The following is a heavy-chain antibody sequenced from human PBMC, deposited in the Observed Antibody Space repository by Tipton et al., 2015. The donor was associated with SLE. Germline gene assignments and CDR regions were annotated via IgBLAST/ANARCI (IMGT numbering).Heavy chain of an antibody. CDR2: IYTSGST. CDR3: ARHWGSLSPYYFDY. J-gene: IGHJ4*02. V-gene: IGHV4-61*02. CDR1: GGSISSGSYY. D-gene: IGHD3-16*01. Sequence: LSCTVSGGSISSGSYYWSWIRQPAGKGLEWIGRIYTSGSTNYNPSLKSRVTISVDTSKNQFSLKLSSVTAADTAVYYCARHWGSLSPYYFDYWGQGTLVTVSS.